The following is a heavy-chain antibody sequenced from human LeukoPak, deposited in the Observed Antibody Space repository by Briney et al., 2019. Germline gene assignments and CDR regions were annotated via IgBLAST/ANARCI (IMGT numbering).Heavy chain of an antibody. CDR1: GYTFTSYD. J-gene: IGHJ4*02. D-gene: IGHD2-15*01. Sequence: GASVTVSCKASGYTFTSYDINWVRQATGQGLEWMGWMNPNSGNTGYAQKFQGRVTMTRNTSISTAYMELSSLRSEDTVVYYCARGRAGYCSGGSCFFDYWGQGTLVTVSS. CDR2: MNPNSGNT. CDR3: ARGRAGYCSGGSCFFDY. V-gene: IGHV1-8*01.